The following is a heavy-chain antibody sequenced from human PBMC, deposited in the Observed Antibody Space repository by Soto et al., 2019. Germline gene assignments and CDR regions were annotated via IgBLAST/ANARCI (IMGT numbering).Heavy chain of an antibody. Sequence: GESLKISCEASGYMFPIYHISWVRQMPGKGLEWVGKIDPSDSRTMYRPSSRARITISVDKSINTAYLEWGRLKASDTAMYYCAVDFYESNGYYDRWGLGTQVTFSS. V-gene: IGHV5-10-1*01. CDR2: IDPSDSRT. J-gene: IGHJ1*01. D-gene: IGHD3-3*01. CDR1: GYMFPIYH. CDR3: AVDFYESNGYYDR.